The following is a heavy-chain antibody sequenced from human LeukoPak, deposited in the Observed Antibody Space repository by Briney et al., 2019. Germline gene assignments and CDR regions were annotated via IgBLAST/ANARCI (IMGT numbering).Heavy chain of an antibody. Sequence: ASVKVSCKASGYTFTRYKIHWVRQAPGQGLEWTGGINPSGGSTGYAQKFQGRVTMTRDTSTSTVYMELSSLRAEDTAVYYCASEKNHGDQYFDYWGQGTLVTVSS. CDR3: ASEKNHGDQYFDY. J-gene: IGHJ4*02. V-gene: IGHV1-46*01. D-gene: IGHD4-17*01. CDR1: GYTFTRYK. CDR2: INPSGGST.